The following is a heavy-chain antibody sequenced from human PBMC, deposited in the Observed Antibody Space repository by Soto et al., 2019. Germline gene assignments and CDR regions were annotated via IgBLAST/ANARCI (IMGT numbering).Heavy chain of an antibody. V-gene: IGHV1-69*13. Sequence: SVKVSCKASGGTFSSYAISWVRQAPGQGLEWMGGIIPIFGTANYAQKFQGRVTITADESTSTAYMELSSLRSEDPAVYYCARNLGGDFWSGRRANSGMDVWGQVTTVTVSS. CDR3: ARNLGGDFWSGRRANSGMDV. CDR2: IIPIFGTA. D-gene: IGHD3-3*01. CDR1: GGTFSSYA. J-gene: IGHJ6*02.